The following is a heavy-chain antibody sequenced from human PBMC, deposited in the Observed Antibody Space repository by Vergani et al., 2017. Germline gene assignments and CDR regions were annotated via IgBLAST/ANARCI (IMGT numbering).Heavy chain of an antibody. V-gene: IGHV3-30-3*01. Sequence: QVQLVQSGAEVKTPGASVKVSCKASGFTFSSYAMHWVRQAPGKGLEWVAVISYDGSNKYYADSVKGRFTISRDNSKNTLYLQMNSLRAEDTAVYYCARDRGYSKTSWGPHKTPYYYGMDVWGQGTTVTVSS. J-gene: IGHJ6*02. CDR3: ARDRGYSKTSWGPHKTPYYYGMDV. CDR2: ISYDGSNK. D-gene: IGHD4-11*01. CDR1: GFTFSSYA.